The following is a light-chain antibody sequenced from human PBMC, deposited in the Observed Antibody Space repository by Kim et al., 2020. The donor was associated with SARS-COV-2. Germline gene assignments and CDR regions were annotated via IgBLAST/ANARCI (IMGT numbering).Light chain of an antibody. V-gene: IGKV1-39*01. CDR2: AAS. CDR3: QQSYTTPRT. J-gene: IGKJ1*01. Sequence: GDRVTITCRASQDIDLYLNWYQHKPGIAPKLLIFAASTLQYGVPSRFSGVGSGTHFTLTINGLQPEDLATYYCQQSYTTPRTFGQGTKVDIK. CDR1: QDIDLY.